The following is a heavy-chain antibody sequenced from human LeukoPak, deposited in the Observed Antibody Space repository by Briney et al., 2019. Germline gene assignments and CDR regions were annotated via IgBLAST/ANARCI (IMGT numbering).Heavy chain of an antibody. CDR2: ISYDGSSK. CDR1: GFTFSTYA. CDR3: AKDLLHDDYTLFDY. V-gene: IGHV3-30*04. J-gene: IGHJ4*02. Sequence: GGSLRLSCAASGFTFSTYATHWVRQAPGKGLEWVAVISYDGSSKYYADSVKGRFTISRDNSKNTLYLQMNSLRAEDTAVYYCAKDLLHDDYTLFDYWGQGTLVTVSS. D-gene: IGHD4-17*01.